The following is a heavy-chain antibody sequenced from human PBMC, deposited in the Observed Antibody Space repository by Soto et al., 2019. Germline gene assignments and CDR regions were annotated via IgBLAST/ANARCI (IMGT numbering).Heavy chain of an antibody. CDR2: INPNSGGT. Sequence: ASVKVSCKASGYTFTGYYMHWVRQAPGQGLEWMGWINPNSGGTNYAQKFQGWVTMTRDTSISTAYMELGRLRSDDTAVYYCARDVSEGYFDYWGQGTLVTVSS. CDR1: GYTFTGYY. CDR3: ARDVSEGYFDY. J-gene: IGHJ4*02. V-gene: IGHV1-2*04.